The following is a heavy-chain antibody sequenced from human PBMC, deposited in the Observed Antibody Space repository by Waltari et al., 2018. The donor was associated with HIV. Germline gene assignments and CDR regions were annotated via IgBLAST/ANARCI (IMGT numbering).Heavy chain of an antibody. J-gene: IGHJ4*02. CDR2: INAGNGNT. CDR3: ARAAHSYYDSSPYYFDD. V-gene: IGHV1-3*01. CDR1: GYTFTSYA. D-gene: IGHD3-22*01. Sequence: QVQLVQSGAEVKKPGASVKVSCKASGYTFTSYAMHWVRQAPGQRLEWMGWINAGNGNTKYSRKFQGGVTITRDTSASTAYMELSSLRSEDTAVYYCARAAHSYYDSSPYYFDDWGQGSLVTVSS.